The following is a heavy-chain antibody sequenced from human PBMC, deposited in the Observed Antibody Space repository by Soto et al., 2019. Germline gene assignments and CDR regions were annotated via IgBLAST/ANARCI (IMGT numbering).Heavy chain of an antibody. D-gene: IGHD2-21*02. CDR2: ISSSGDLI. J-gene: IGHJ4*02. CDR1: GFTFSSYE. CDR3: AREEINCGGDCFSL. Sequence: EVQLVESGGDLVQPGGSLRLSCAASGFTFSSYEMNWVRQAPGRGLEWISYISSSGDLIYYADSVRGRFTDSRDSAKNSVYLQMNSLRAEDTAVYYCAREEINCGGDCFSLWGQGTLVTVSS. V-gene: IGHV3-48*03.